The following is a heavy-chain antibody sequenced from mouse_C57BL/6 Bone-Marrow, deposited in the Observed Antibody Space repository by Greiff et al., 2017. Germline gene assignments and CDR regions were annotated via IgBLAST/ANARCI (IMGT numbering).Heavy chain of an antibody. CDR2: IRLKSDNYAT. CDR3: AYDYDRYYYAMDY. V-gene: IGHV6-3*01. J-gene: IGHJ4*01. Sequence: EVKLVESGGGLVQPGGSMKLSCVASGFTFSNYWMNWVRQSPEKGLEWVAQIRLKSDNYATHYAESVKGRFTISRDDSKSSVYLQMNNLRAEDTGIYYCAYDYDRYYYAMDYWGQGTSGTVSS. D-gene: IGHD2-4*01. CDR1: GFTFSNYW.